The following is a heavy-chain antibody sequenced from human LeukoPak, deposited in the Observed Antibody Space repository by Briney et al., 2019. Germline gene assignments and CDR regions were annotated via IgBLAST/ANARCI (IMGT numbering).Heavy chain of an antibody. CDR2: ISYDGSNK. CDR3: ARDHYYDSSGYYYSRGAFDI. D-gene: IGHD3-22*01. CDR1: GFTFNSYA. Sequence: GRSLRLSCAASGFTFNSYAMHWVRQAPGKGLEWVAVISYDGSNKYYADSVKGRFTISRDNSKNTLYLQMNSLRAEDTAVYYCARDHYYDSSGYYYSRGAFDIWGQGTMVTVSS. V-gene: IGHV3-30-3*01. J-gene: IGHJ3*02.